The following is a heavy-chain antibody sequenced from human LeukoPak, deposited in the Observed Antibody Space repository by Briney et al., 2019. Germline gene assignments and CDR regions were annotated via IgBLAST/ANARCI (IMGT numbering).Heavy chain of an antibody. J-gene: IGHJ5*02. CDR1: GDSISSSSYY. D-gene: IGHD6-13*01. V-gene: IGHV4-39*07. Sequence: PSETLSLTCTVSGDSISSSSYYWGGFLQPPGKGLEWIGNIYYSGSTYYTPSLKSRVTISIDTTKNQFSLMLSSVTAADTAVYYCARVEKYTSSGPTDPWGQGTLVTVSS. CDR2: IYYSGST. CDR3: ARVEKYTSSGPTDP.